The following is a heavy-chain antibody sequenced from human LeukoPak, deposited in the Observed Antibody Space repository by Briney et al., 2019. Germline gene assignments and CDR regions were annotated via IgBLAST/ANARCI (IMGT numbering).Heavy chain of an antibody. CDR1: GDXIGCSNCY. V-gene: IGHV4-39*01. D-gene: IGHD1-26*01. CDR3: ARRYSGRYYND. Sequence: SETLSLTCTVSGDXIGCSNCYWGWVRQPPGTGLEWIGSIYYSGDTHYNPSLKSRVTISVDPSKNQFSLKLSSVTAADTAVYYCARRYSGRYYNDWGQGTLVTVSS. J-gene: IGHJ4*02. CDR2: IYYSGDT.